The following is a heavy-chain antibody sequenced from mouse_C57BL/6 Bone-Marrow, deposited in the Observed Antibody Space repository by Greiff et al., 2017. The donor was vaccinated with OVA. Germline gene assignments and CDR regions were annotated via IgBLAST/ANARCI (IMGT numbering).Heavy chain of an antibody. V-gene: IGHV1-15*01. CDR3: TWVYFDY. CDR1: GYTFTNYE. CDR2: IDPETGGT. J-gene: IGHJ2*01. Sequence: VQLVESGAELVRPGASVTLSCKASGYTFTNYEMHWVKQTPVHGLEWIGAIDPETGGTAYNQKFKGKAILTADKSSSTAYMELRSLTSEDSAVYYCTWVYFDYWGQGTTLTVSS.